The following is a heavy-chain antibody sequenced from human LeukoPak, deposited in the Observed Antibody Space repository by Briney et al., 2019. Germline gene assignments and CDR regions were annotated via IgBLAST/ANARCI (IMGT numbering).Heavy chain of an antibody. Sequence: GGSLRLSCAASGFTFSGNWMHWVRQAPGKGLVCVSRNKGDGSSAYYADSVEGRFTISRDNAKNTLHLQMNSLRAEDTAVYYCAKTDYFDYWGQGTLVTVSS. V-gene: IGHV3-74*01. D-gene: IGHD1-1*01. CDR1: GFTFSGNW. CDR3: AKTDYFDY. J-gene: IGHJ4*02. CDR2: NKGDGSSA.